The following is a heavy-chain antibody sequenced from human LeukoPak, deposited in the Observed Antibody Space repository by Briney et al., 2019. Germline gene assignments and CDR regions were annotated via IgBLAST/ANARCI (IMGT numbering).Heavy chain of an antibody. V-gene: IGHV1-18*01. J-gene: IGHJ4*02. CDR1: GYTFTSYD. CDR3: ARDPGDYIWGSYRQFDY. Sequence: GASVKVSCKASGYTFTSYDISWVRQAPGQGLEWMGWISAYNGNTNYAQKFQGRVTMTTDTSTSTAYMELRSLTSDDTAVYYCARDPGDYIWGSYRQFDYWGQGTLVTVSS. D-gene: IGHD3-16*02. CDR2: ISAYNGNT.